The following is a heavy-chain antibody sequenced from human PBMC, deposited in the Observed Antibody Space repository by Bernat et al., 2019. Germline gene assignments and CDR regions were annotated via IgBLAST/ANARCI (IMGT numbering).Heavy chain of an antibody. CDR2: ISAYNGNT. V-gene: IGHV1-18*01. CDR3: ASDIEEYCSGGSCPKYSYSGMDV. D-gene: IGHD2-15*01. J-gene: IGHJ6*02. CDR1: GYTFTSYG. Sequence: QVQLVQSGAEVKKPGASVKVSCKASGYTFTSYGISWVRQAPGQGLEWMGWISAYNGNTNYAQKLQGRVTMTTDTSTSTAYMELRSLRSDDTAVYYCASDIEEYCSGGSCPKYSYSGMDVWGQGTTVTVSS.